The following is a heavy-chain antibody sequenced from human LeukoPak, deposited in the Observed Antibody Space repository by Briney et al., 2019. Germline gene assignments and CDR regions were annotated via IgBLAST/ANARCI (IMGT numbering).Heavy chain of an antibody. V-gene: IGHV3-21*01. D-gene: IGHD3-16*01. J-gene: IGHJ4*02. CDR2: ISSSSSYI. Sequence: PGGSLRLSCAASGFTFSSYSMNWVRQAPGKGLEWVSSISSSSSYIYYADSVKGRFTISRDNAKNSLYLQMNSLRAEDTAVYYCVRDRGSSLYRALFDYWGQGTLVTVSS. CDR3: VRDRGSSLYRALFDY. CDR1: GFTFSSYS.